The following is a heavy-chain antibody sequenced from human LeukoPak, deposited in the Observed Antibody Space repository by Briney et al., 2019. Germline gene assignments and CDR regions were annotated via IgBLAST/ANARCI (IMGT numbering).Heavy chain of an antibody. D-gene: IGHD5-12*01. CDR3: ARDGIFWLRGDFDY. CDR1: GYTFTSYG. CDR2: ISAYNGNT. J-gene: IGHJ4*02. V-gene: IGHV1-18*01. Sequence: ASVKVSCKASGYTFTSYGISWVRQAPGQGLKGMGWISAYNGNTNYAQKLQGRVTMTTDTSTSTAYMELRSLRSDDTAVYYCARDGIFWLRGDFDYWGQGTLVTVSS.